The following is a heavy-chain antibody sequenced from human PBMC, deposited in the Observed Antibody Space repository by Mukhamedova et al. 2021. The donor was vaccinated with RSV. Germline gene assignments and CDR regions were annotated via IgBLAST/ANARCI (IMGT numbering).Heavy chain of an antibody. CDR2: ISVGGDKT. J-gene: IGHJ1*01. D-gene: IGHD1-14*01. V-gene: IGHV3-23*01. CDR3: AKDGRLPITPGGHAEYFHR. Sequence: GLEWVAAISVGGDKTYYADPVKGRFTIARDNSKNTLYLQMTSLRAADTAVYYCAKDGRLPITPGGHAEYFHRCGQGTLVTAPS.